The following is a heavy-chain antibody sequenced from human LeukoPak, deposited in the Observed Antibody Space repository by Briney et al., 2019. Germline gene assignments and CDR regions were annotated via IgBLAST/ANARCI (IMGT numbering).Heavy chain of an antibody. D-gene: IGHD5-24*01. Sequence: GGSLRLSCAASGFTVSSNYMSWVRQAPGKGLEWVSVIYGGGNIYYADSVKGRFTISRDNSKNTLYLQMNSLRAEDTAVYYCARGAGYNYPYYFDYWGQETLVTVSS. J-gene: IGHJ4*02. V-gene: IGHV3-53*01. CDR2: IYGGGNI. CDR1: GFTVSSNY. CDR3: ARGAGYNYPYYFDY.